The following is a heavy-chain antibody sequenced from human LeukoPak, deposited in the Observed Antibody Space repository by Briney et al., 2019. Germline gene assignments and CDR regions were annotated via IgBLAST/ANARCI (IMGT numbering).Heavy chain of an antibody. CDR1: GFTLSSYW. Sequence: GGSLRLSCAASGFTLSSYWMHWVRQAPGKGLAWVSRINGDGRITTYADSVKGRFTISRDTAKNTLYLQMNSLRAEDTAVYYCVRVHVGTEMVDIDYWGQGTLVTVSS. D-gene: IGHD5-18*01. J-gene: IGHJ4*02. V-gene: IGHV3-74*01. CDR3: VRVHVGTEMVDIDY. CDR2: INGDGRIT.